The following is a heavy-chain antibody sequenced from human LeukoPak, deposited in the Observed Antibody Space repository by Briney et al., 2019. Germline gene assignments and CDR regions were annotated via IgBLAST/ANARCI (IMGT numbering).Heavy chain of an antibody. J-gene: IGHJ4*02. CDR3: ASSPARDVFDY. CDR1: GGSISSYY. V-gene: IGHV4-59*01. CDR2: VYYSGST. Sequence: PSETLSLTCTVSGGSISSYYWSWIRQPPGKGLEWIGYVYYSGSTNYNPSLKSRVTISVDTSKNQFPLKLSSVTAADTAVYYCASSPARDVFDYWGQGTLVTVSS. D-gene: IGHD2-2*01.